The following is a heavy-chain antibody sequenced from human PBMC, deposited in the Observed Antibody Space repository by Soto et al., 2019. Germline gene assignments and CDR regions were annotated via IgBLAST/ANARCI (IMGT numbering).Heavy chain of an antibody. CDR3: AREHYDILTGLDINWFDP. J-gene: IGHJ5*02. CDR1: GGSISSYY. D-gene: IGHD3-9*01. CDR2: IYYSGST. Sequence: SETLSLTCTVSGGSISSYYWSWIRQPPGKGLEWIGYIYYSGSTNYNPSLKSRVTISVDTSKNQFSLKLSSVTAADTAVYYCAREHYDILTGLDINWFDPWGQGTLVTVSS. V-gene: IGHV4-59*01.